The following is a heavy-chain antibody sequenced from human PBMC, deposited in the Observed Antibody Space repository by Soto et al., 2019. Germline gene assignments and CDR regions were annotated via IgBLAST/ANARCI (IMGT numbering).Heavy chain of an antibody. CDR3: ARRGATINMIGGDAFDI. J-gene: IGHJ3*02. CDR2: IIPIFGTA. D-gene: IGHD3-22*01. Sequence: QVQLVQSGAEVKKPWSSVKGSCKASGGTCSSYAISWVRQSPGQGREWMGGIIPIFGTAKYAQKFKGRVTITADKATSTDYMELSSLRSEDTAVYYCARRGATINMIGGDAFDIWGQGTMVTVS. V-gene: IGHV1-69*06. CDR1: GGTCSSYA.